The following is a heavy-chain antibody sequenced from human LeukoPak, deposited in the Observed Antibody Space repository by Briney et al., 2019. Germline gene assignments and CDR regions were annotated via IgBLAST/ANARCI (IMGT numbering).Heavy chain of an antibody. V-gene: IGHV1-69*05. Sequence: ASVKVSCKASGGTFSSYAISWVRQAPGQGLEWMGGIIPIFGTANYAQKFQGRVTMTRDTSISTAYMEVTSLRSDDTAFYYCARNGEALDYWGQGSLVTVSS. CDR1: GGTFSSYA. CDR3: ARNGEALDY. CDR2: IIPIFGTA. D-gene: IGHD3-10*01. J-gene: IGHJ4*02.